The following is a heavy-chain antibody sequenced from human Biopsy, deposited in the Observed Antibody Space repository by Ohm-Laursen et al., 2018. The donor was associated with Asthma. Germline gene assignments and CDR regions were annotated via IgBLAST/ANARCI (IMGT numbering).Heavy chain of an antibody. D-gene: IGHD6-19*01. Sequence: SLRLSCAASGFMFRSFGMHWVRQAPGKGLERVSAITGSGGTTYYADSVRDRFTISRDNSKSTLFLQMDSLSAEDTTVYYCAKDFRGIAVAGDRGFDYWGQGTLVTVSS. CDR1: GFMFRSFG. V-gene: IGHV3-23*01. CDR2: ITGSGGTT. CDR3: AKDFRGIAVAGDRGFDY. J-gene: IGHJ4*02.